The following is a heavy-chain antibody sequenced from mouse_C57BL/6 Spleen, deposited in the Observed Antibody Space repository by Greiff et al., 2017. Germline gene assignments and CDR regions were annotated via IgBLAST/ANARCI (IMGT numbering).Heavy chain of an antibody. CDR1: GYTFTNYP. Sequence: VQLQQSGAELVKPGASVKMSCKASGYTFTNYPIEWMQQNHGKSLEWIGNFHPYNDDTKYNEKFNGKATLTEEKSSRTVYLELSRLTSDDSAVYYCARPNYDGAMDYWGQGTSVTVSS. CDR3: ARPNYDGAMDY. V-gene: IGHV1-47*01. J-gene: IGHJ4*01. CDR2: FHPYNDDT. D-gene: IGHD2-3*01.